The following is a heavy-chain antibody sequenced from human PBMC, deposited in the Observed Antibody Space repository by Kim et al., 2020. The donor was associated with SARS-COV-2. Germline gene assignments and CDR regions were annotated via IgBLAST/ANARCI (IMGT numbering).Heavy chain of an antibody. CDR1: GFTFSSYA. V-gene: IGHV3-23*01. Sequence: GGSLRLSCAASGFTFSSYAMSWVRQAPGKGLEWLSGISGNGGNTYSADSVKGRFTISRDNSKSTLYLQANGLRAEDTAVYYCAKANCGGDCYSRYFDLWGRGTLVTVSS. CDR2: ISGNGGNT. D-gene: IGHD2-21*02. CDR3: AKANCGGDCYSRYFDL. J-gene: IGHJ2*01.